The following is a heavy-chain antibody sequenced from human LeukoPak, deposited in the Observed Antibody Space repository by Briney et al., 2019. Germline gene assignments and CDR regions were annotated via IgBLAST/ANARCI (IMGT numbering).Heavy chain of an antibody. D-gene: IGHD3-3*01. J-gene: IGHJ6*03. CDR1: GFTFSSYG. V-gene: IGHV3-30*02. Sequence: PGGSLRLSCAASGFTFSSYGMHWVRQAPGKGLEWVAFIRYDGSNKYYADSVKGRFTISRDNSKNTLYLQMNSLRAEDTAVYYCAREGEWLLGYYYYYMDVWGKGTTVTVSS. CDR2: IRYDGSNK. CDR3: AREGEWLLGYYYYYMDV.